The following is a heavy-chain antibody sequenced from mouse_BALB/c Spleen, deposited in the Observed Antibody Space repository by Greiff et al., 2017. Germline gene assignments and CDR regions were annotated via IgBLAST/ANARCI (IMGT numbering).Heavy chain of an antibody. D-gene: IGHD2-10*02. Sequence: EVKLEESGGGLVQPGESLKLSCESNEYEFPSHDMSWVRKTPEKRLELVAAINSDGGSTYYPDTMERRFIISRDNTKKTLYLQMSSLRSEDTALYYCARQGYGNYGAMDYWGQGTSVTVSS. V-gene: IGHV5-2*03. CDR2: INSDGGST. CDR1: EYEFPSHD. J-gene: IGHJ4*01. CDR3: ARQGYGNYGAMDY.